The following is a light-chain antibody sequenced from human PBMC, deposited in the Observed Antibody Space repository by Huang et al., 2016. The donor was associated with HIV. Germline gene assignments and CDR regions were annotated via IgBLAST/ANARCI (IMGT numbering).Light chain of an antibody. J-gene: IGKJ1*01. CDR1: QNVNTN. V-gene: IGKV3D-15*01. CDR2: GAS. Sequence: EIVMTQSPATLSVSPGERASLSCRASQNVNTNVAWYQQKPGQAPRLLIYGASTRATGIPARFSGSGSGTEFTFTISSLRPEDFAVYYCHQYNNWPPAFGQGTKVEIK. CDR3: HQYNNWPPA.